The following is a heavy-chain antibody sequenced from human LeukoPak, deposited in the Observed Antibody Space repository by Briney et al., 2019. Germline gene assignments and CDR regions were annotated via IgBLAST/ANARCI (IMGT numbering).Heavy chain of an antibody. CDR2: INPNSGGT. CDR1: GYTFTEYY. J-gene: IGHJ6*02. CDR3: ARDGAQEKYYGSGSYSLDV. V-gene: IGHV1-2*02. D-gene: IGHD3-10*01. Sequence: EASVKVSCKASGYTFTEYYMHWVRQAPGQGLEWMGWINPNSGGTNYAQKFQGRVTMTRDTSISTAYMELSRLRSDDTAVYYCARDGAQEKYYGSGSYSLDVWGQGTTVTVSS.